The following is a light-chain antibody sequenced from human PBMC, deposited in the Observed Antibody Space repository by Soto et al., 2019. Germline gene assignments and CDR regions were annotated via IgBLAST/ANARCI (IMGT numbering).Light chain of an antibody. V-gene: IGKV1-5*01. J-gene: IGKJ1*01. CDR2: DAS. CDR3: QQYNSYPKT. Sequence: DIQMTQSPSTLSASVGDRVTITCRACQSISSWLAWYQQKPGKAPKLLIYDASSLESGVPSRFSGSGSGTDFTLTISSLQPDDFATYYCQQYNSYPKTFGQGTKVEIK. CDR1: QSISSW.